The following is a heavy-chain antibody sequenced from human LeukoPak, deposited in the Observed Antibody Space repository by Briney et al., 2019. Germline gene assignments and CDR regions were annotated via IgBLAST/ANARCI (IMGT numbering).Heavy chain of an antibody. CDR1: GYSINSGYF. D-gene: IGHD3-22*01. J-gene: IGHJ4*02. CDR2: MYHSGST. V-gene: IGHV4-38-2*01. CDR3: ARHRLFDSSGYYYDFDY. Sequence: PSETLSLTCAVSGYSINSGYFWGWIRQPPGKGLEYIGSMYHSGSTYHNPSLKSRVTISVDTSKNQFSLKLTSVTAADTAVYYCARHRLFDSSGYYYDFDYWGQGTLDTVSS.